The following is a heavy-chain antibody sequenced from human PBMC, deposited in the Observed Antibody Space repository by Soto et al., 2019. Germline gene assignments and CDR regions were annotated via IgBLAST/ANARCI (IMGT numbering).Heavy chain of an antibody. CDR1: GFTFSNYA. CDR3: ARDSFYDRSGYYGSYFDH. V-gene: IGHV3-30-3*01. J-gene: IGHJ4*02. D-gene: IGHD3-22*01. CDR2: ISYDGSYK. Sequence: QVQLVESGGGVVQPGRSLRLSCVASGFTFSNYALHWVRQAPGKGLEWVSVISYDGSYKFYADSVKGRFTVSRDNSKNTVSLQMNRLRPEDTAVYYCARDSFYDRSGYYGSYFDHWGLGTLVTVSS.